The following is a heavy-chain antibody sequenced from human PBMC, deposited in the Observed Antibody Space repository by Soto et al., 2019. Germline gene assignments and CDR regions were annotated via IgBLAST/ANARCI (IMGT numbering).Heavy chain of an antibody. V-gene: IGHV1-8*01. J-gene: IGHJ3*02. CDR3: ARGINYYDAGDDACDI. D-gene: IGHD3-10*01. CDR2: MNPNSGNT. Sequence: QVQLVQSGAEGKKPGASVKVACKASGYTFTSYDINWVRQATGQGLEWMGWMNPNSGNTGYAQKFQGRVTMTRNTSISTAYMELSSRRSEGTSVYYCARGINYYDAGDDACDIWGQGTMVTVSS. CDR1: GYTFTSYD.